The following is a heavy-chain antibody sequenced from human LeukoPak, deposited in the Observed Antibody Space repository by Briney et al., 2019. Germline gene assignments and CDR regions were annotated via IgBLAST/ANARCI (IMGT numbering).Heavy chain of an antibody. CDR1: GFTFSSYA. CDR3: ANHEQYSSSSLGWFDL. Sequence: GVSLRLSCAASGFTFSSYAMSWVRQAPGKGLEWVSTVTSSGGDTNYADSVKGRFTISRDNSKNTLYLQTNSLRAEDTAVYYCANHEQYSSSSLGWFDLWGQGTLVTVSS. V-gene: IGHV3-23*01. J-gene: IGHJ5*02. CDR2: VTSSGGDT. D-gene: IGHD6-6*01.